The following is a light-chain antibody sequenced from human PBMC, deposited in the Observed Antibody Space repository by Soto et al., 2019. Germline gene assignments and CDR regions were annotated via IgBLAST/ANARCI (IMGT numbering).Light chain of an antibody. V-gene: IGKV1-5*03. Sequence: DIQMTQSPSTLSASLGDRVTITCRACQRIDTWVAWYQQKAGTAPKLLIYKATILQSGVPSRFSGSGSGTEFTLAISNLQPDDFATYYCQQYDTFSPWTFGQGTKVEIK. CDR2: KAT. J-gene: IGKJ1*01. CDR1: QRIDTW. CDR3: QQYDTFSPWT.